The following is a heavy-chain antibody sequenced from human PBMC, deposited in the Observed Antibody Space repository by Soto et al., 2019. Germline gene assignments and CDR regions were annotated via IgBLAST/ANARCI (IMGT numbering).Heavy chain of an antibody. CDR1: GGSISSGGYY. D-gene: IGHD3-16*01. Sequence: LSLTCTVSGGSISSGGYYWSWIRQHPGKGLEWIGYIYYSGSTYYNPSLKSRVTISVDTSKNQFSLKLSSVAAADTAVYYCARDRAWGYYYYGMDVWGQGTTVTVSS. CDR3: ARDRAWGYYYYGMDV. V-gene: IGHV4-31*03. CDR2: IYYSGST. J-gene: IGHJ6*02.